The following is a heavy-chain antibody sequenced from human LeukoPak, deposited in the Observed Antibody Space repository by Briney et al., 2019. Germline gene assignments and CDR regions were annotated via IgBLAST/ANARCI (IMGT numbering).Heavy chain of an antibody. CDR2: INPKNGDI. CDR3: GRDKLAVADGYDS. D-gene: IGHD2-8*02. CDR1: GYTFTGYF. J-gene: IGHJ4*02. Sequence: GASVKVFCKASGYTFTGYFIHWVRQAPGQGLEWLGRINPKNGDINYSQKFQGRVTLTRDTSITTVYMEVSSLRSDDTAVYYCGRDKLAVADGYDSWGQGTLVTVSS. V-gene: IGHV1-2*02.